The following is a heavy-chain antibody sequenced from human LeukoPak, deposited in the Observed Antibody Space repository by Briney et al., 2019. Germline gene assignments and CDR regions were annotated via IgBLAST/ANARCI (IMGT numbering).Heavy chain of an antibody. V-gene: IGHV1-69*04. Sequence: SVKVSCKASGGTFSSYAISWVRQAPGQGLEWMGRIIPILGIANYAQKFQGRVTITADKSTSTAYMELSSLRSEDTAVYYCARDRPYGDYPFDYWGQGTLVTVSS. J-gene: IGHJ4*02. CDR2: IIPILGIA. CDR1: GGTFSSYA. CDR3: ARDRPYGDYPFDY. D-gene: IGHD4-17*01.